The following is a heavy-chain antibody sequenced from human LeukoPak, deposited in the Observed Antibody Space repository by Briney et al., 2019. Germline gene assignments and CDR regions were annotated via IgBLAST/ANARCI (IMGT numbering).Heavy chain of an antibody. J-gene: IGHJ4*02. V-gene: IGHV1-18*01. Sequence: ASVKVSCKASGYTFTSYGISWVRQAPGQGLEWMGWISAYNGNTNYAQKLQGRVTMTTGTSTSTAYMELRSLRSDDTAVYYCARDLVVAARNPGHGYWGQGTLVTVSS. D-gene: IGHD2-15*01. CDR1: GYTFTSYG. CDR2: ISAYNGNT. CDR3: ARDLVVAARNPGHGY.